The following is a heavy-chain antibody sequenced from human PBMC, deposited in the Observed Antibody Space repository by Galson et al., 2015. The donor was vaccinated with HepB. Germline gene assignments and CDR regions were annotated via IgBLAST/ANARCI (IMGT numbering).Heavy chain of an antibody. V-gene: IGHV1-69*13. CDR2: IIPIFGTG. CDR1: GGTFSSYA. CDR3: ARGYDGGWYRLDF. J-gene: IGHJ4*02. D-gene: IGHD6-19*01. Sequence: SVKVSCKASGGTFSSYAISWVRQAPGQGLEWMGGIIPIFGTGNYAQKFQGRITITASESTTTAYMELSSLRSDDTAMYYCARGYDGGWYRLDFWGQGTLVTVSS.